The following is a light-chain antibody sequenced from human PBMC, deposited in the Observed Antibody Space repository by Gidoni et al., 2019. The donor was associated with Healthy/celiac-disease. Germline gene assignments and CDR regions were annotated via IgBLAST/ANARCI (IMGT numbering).Light chain of an antibody. CDR2: SNN. J-gene: IGLJ3*02. CDR1: SSNIGSQT. Sequence: QSVLTKPTSASGTPGQRVTISCSGSSSNIGSQTVNWYQQLPGTAPKLLIYSNNQRPSGVPDRFAGSKSGTSASLAISALQSEDEADYYCAAWDDSLNGLWVFGGGTKLTVL. CDR3: AAWDDSLNGLWV. V-gene: IGLV1-44*01.